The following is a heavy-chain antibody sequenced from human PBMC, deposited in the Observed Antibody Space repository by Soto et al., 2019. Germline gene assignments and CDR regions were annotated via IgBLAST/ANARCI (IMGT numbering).Heavy chain of an antibody. CDR1: GGSISSGNC. Sequence: SETLSLTCAVSGGSISSGNCWSWVRQPPGKGLEWIGEIYHSGSTNYNPSLQSRVTISVDKSKNQFSLKLSSVTAADTAVYYCASRIQLWSPFDYWGQGTLVTVSS. CDR2: IYHSGST. J-gene: IGHJ4*02. CDR3: ASRIQLWSPFDY. D-gene: IGHD5-18*01. V-gene: IGHV4-4*02.